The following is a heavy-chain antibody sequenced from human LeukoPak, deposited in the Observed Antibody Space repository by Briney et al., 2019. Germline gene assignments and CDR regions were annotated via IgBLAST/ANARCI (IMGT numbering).Heavy chain of an antibody. J-gene: IGHJ4*02. D-gene: IGHD6-13*01. CDR3: ARHHIAAAGFDY. Sequence: SETLSLTCTVSGGSISSYYWSWIRQPPGKGLEWIGYIYYSGSTNYNPSLESRVTISVDTSKNQFSLKLSSVTAADTAVYYCARHHIAAAGFDYWGQGTLVTVSS. CDR1: GGSISSYY. CDR2: IYYSGST. V-gene: IGHV4-59*01.